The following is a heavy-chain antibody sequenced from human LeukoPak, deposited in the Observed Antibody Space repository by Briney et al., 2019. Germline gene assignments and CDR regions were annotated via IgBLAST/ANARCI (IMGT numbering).Heavy chain of an antibody. Sequence: GGPLRLSCAASGFTFSTYWMTWVRQAPGKGLEWVANIKQDGSEKYYVGSVKGRFTISRDNAKNSLYLQMTSLRAEDTAVYYCARLYVERRCFACCGQGTLVTVSS. D-gene: IGHD1-1*01. J-gene: IGHJ4*02. V-gene: IGHV3-7*01. CDR2: IKQDGSEK. CDR3: ARLYVERRCFAC. CDR1: GFTFSTYW.